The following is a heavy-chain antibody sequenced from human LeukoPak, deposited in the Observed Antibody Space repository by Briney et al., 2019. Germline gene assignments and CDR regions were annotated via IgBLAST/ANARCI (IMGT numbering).Heavy chain of an antibody. CDR1: GYTLTTYY. Sequence: ASVKVSFKASGYTLTTYYIHWVRQAPGQGLEWMGRINPSGGSTTYAQKFQGRVTMTRDTSTSTVHMELSSLRSEDTAVYYCASHNSSWQQTFFDYWGQGTLVTVSS. V-gene: IGHV1-46*01. J-gene: IGHJ4*02. CDR3: ASHNSSWQQTFFDY. CDR2: INPSGGST. D-gene: IGHD6-13*01.